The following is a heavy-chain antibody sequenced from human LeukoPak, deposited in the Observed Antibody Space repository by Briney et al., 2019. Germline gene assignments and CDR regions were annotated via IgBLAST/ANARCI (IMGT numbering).Heavy chain of an antibody. CDR3: ARAWGVATKATNFDY. CDR2: IKQDGSEK. CDR1: GFTFSSYW. D-gene: IGHD5-12*01. Sequence: GGSLRLSCAASGFTFSSYWMSWVRQAPAKGLEWVANIKQDGSEKYYVDSVKGRFTISRDNAKNSLYLQMNSLRAEDTAVYYCARAWGVATKATNFDYWGQGTLVTVSS. J-gene: IGHJ4*02. V-gene: IGHV3-7*01.